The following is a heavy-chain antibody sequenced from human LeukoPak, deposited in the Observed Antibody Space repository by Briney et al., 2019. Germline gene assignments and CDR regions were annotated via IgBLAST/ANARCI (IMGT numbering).Heavy chain of an antibody. CDR2: INHSGST. Sequence: SETLSLTCAVYGGSFSGYYWSWIRQPPGKGLDWMGEINHSGSTNYNPSLKSRVTTSVDTSKSQFSLRLSSVTAADTALYYCATSNDAKMAPFDRWGQGAPAAVSA. CDR1: GGSFSGYY. D-gene: IGHD5-24*01. CDR3: ATSNDAKMAPFDR. V-gene: IGHV4-34*01. J-gene: IGHJ4*02.